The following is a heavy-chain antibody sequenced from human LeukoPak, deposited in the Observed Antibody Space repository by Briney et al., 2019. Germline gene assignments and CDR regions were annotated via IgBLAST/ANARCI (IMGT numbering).Heavy chain of an antibody. D-gene: IGHD3-22*01. V-gene: IGHV1-69*13. CDR2: IIPIFGTA. CDR1: GGTFSSYA. Sequence: SVKVSCKASGGTFSSYAISWVRQAPGQGLEWMGGIIPIFGTANYAQKFQGRVTITADESMSTAYMELSSLRSEDTAVYYCARDPERLYYYDSSGYYNWGQGTLVTVSS. CDR3: ARDPERLYYYDSSGYYN. J-gene: IGHJ4*02.